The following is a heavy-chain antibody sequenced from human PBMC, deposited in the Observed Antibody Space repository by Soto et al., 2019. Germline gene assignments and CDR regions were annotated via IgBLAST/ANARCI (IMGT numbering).Heavy chain of an antibody. D-gene: IGHD4-17*01. Sequence: GGSLRLSCAASGFTVSSNYMSWVRQAPGKGLEWVSVIYSGGSTYYADSVKGRFTISRDNSKNTLYLQMNSLRAEDTAVYYCASTTVTTANDAFDIWGQGTMVTVSS. V-gene: IGHV3-66*01. J-gene: IGHJ3*02. CDR1: GFTVSSNY. CDR3: ASTTVTTANDAFDI. CDR2: IYSGGST.